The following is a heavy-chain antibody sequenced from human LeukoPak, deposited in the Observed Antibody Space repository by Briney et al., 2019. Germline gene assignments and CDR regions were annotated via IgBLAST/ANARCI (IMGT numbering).Heavy chain of an antibody. D-gene: IGHD6-6*01. CDR2: IYTSGST. CDR1: GGSISSYY. Sequence: SETLSLTCTVSGGSISSYYWSWIRQPAGKGPEWIGRIYTSGSTNYNPSLKSRVTMSVDTSKNQFSLKLSSVTAADTAVYYCARDRSSSPYFDLWGRGTLVTVSS. CDR3: ARDRSSSPYFDL. V-gene: IGHV4-4*07. J-gene: IGHJ2*01.